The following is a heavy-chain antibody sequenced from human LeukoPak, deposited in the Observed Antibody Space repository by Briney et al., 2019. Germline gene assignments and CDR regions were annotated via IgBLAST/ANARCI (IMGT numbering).Heavy chain of an antibody. D-gene: IGHD6-13*01. V-gene: IGHV3-66*01. J-gene: IGHJ4*02. CDR1: GFTVSSNY. CDR2: IYSGGST. Sequence: PSGGSLRLSCAASGFTVSSNYMSWVRQAPGKGLEWFSVIYSGGSTYYADSVKGRFTISRDNSKNTLYLQMNSLRAEDTAVYYCARGIGGSSWFRRYFDYWGQGTLVTVSS. CDR3: ARGIGGSSWFRRYFDY.